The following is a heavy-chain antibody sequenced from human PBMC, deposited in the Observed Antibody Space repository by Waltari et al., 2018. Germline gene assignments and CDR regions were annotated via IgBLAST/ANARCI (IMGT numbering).Heavy chain of an antibody. J-gene: IGHJ4*02. Sequence: QVQLVESGGGVVQPGGSLRLSCAASGFTFSTFCMHWVRQAPGKGLAWVAFLRNDGTVKYYADSVKGRFTISRDNSKNTLYLQTNSLRAEDTAVYYCAKTASSSWGYFDHWGQGTRVTVSS. CDR1: GFTFSTFC. D-gene: IGHD6-13*01. CDR2: LRNDGTVK. V-gene: IGHV3-30*02. CDR3: AKTASSSWGYFDH.